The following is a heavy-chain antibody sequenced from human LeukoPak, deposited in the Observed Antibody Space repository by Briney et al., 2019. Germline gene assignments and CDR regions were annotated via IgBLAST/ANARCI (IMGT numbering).Heavy chain of an antibody. V-gene: IGHV3-23*01. CDR3: AKLPDFWSGYYPFDY. CDR2: ISGSGGNT. Sequence: GGSLRLSCAASGFTFSSYAMSWVRHAPGKGLEWVSAISGSGGNTDYADSVKGRFTISRDNSKNTLYLQMNSLRAEDTAIYYCAKLPDFWSGYYPFDYWGQGTLVTVSS. D-gene: IGHD3-3*01. J-gene: IGHJ4*02. CDR1: GFTFSSYA.